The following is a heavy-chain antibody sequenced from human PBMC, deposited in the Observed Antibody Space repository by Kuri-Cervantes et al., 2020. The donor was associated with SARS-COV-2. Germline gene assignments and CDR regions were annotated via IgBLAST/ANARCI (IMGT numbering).Heavy chain of an antibody. CDR2: ISSDGSNK. V-gene: IGHV3-30*04. CDR3: ARARVGVFDF. CDR1: GFTFNTCA. J-gene: IGHJ4*02. Sequence: GGSLRLSCAASGFTFNTCAMHWVRQAPGKGLEWVAMISSDGSNKNYADSVKGRFTISRDNSKNTLYLQITSLRTEDTAVFYCARARVGVFDFWGQGALVTVSS. D-gene: IGHD2-21*01.